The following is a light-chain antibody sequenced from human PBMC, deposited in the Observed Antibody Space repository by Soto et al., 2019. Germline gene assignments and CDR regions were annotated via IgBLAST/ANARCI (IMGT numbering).Light chain of an antibody. Sequence: EIVLTRSPGTLSLSPGESATLSCRASQSVSSSYLAWYQQKPGQAPRLLIYGASSRATGIPDRFSGSGSGTDFTLTISRLEPEDFAVYYCQQYGSSPTWTFGQGTKVDIK. J-gene: IGKJ1*01. V-gene: IGKV3-20*01. CDR2: GAS. CDR1: QSVSSSY. CDR3: QQYGSSPTWT.